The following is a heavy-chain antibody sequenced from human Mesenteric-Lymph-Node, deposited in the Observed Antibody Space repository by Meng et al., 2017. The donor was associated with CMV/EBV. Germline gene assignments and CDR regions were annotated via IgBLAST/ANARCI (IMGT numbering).Heavy chain of an antibody. J-gene: IGHJ5*02. CDR1: GDYH. CDR3: ARDQLSRYCSSTSCSNGFDP. Sequence: GDYHWIWIRQPPGKGLEWIGSIYYSGRAYYNPSLKSRVTISVDTSKNQFSLKLSSVTAADTAVYYCARDQLSRYCSSTSCSNGFDPWGQGTLVTVSS. D-gene: IGHD2-2*01. CDR2: IYYSGRA. V-gene: IGHV4-31*02.